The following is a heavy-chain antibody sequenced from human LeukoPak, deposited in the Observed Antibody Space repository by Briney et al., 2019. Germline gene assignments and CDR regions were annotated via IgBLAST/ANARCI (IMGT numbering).Heavy chain of an antibody. CDR3: ARASYYYDSSGYLSDY. V-gene: IGHV1-69*02. D-gene: IGHD3-22*01. Sequence: GASVKVSCKASGGTFCSYTISWVRQAPGQGLEWMGRIIPILGIANYAQKFQGRVTITADKSTSTAYMELSSLRSEDTAVYYCARASYYYDSSGYLSDYWGQGTLVTVSS. J-gene: IGHJ4*02. CDR1: GGTFCSYT. CDR2: IIPILGIA.